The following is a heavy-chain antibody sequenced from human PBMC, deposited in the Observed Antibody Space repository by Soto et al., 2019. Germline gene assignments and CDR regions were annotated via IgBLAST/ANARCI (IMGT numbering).Heavy chain of an antibody. CDR2: INEDGSTI. V-gene: IGHV3-74*01. CDR3: TRDMGGRGGY. J-gene: IGHJ4*02. CDR1: GFTFSSYW. Sequence: EVQLVESGGGLVQPGGSLRLSCAASGFTFSSYWMHWVRQAPGKGLVWVSRINEDGSTINYADSVKGRFTISRDNAKNRLYLKKNSWGAEETVVYYCTRDMGGRGGYWGQGTLVTVSS. D-gene: IGHD3-16*01.